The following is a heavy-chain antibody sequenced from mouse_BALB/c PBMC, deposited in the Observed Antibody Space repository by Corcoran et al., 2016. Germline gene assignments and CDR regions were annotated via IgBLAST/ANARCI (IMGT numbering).Heavy chain of an antibody. J-gene: IGHJ3*01. Sequence: EVQLQQSAAELVKPGVSVKLSCTASGFNTKDTYLHWVKQRPEQGLKWTGRFDPANDNTKFDPKFQGKATITADTSSNPAYLQHSSLTSEYTAVYYCTNGSYEAWFAYWGQGTLVTVSA. CDR3: TNGSYEAWFAY. CDR1: GFNTKDTY. CDR2: FDPANDNT. V-gene: IGHV14-3*02. D-gene: IGHD1-1*02.